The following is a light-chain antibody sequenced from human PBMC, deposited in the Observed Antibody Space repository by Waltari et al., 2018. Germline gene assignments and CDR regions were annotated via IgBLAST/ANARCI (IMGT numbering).Light chain of an antibody. J-gene: IGKJ1*01. CDR3: QQYNTYPWT. CDR1: ERISRC. V-gene: IGKV1-5*03. Sequence: TCRDSERISRCLSWFQHKPGIAPKLRIYQASSLEDEVPSRFSRSGLETEFSLSISSLQPEDFTTYYCQQYNTYPWTFGQGTKVEIK. CDR2: QAS.